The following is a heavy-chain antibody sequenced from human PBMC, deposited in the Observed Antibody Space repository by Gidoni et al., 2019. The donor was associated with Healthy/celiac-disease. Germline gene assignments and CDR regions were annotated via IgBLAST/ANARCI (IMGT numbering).Heavy chain of an antibody. Sequence: QVQLVESGGGWVKPGGSLRLAWAASGCTCSDYYMSWIRQAPGKGLEWVSSISSSSSYTNYADSVKGRFTISRDNAKNSLYLQMNSLSAEYTAVYYCARARYSSGWLNYWGQGTLVTVSS. V-gene: IGHV3-11*06. CDR3: ARARYSSGWLNY. CDR1: GCTCSDYY. D-gene: IGHD6-19*01. CDR2: ISSSSSYT. J-gene: IGHJ4*02.